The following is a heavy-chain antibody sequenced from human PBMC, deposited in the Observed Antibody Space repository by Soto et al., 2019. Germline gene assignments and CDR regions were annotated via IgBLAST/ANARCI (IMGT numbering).Heavy chain of an antibody. J-gene: IGHJ4*02. CDR3: AVAVAGPTAIGY. CDR2: INSDGSST. Sequence: EVQLVESGGGLVQPGGSLRLSCAASGFTFSSYWMHWVRQAPGKGLVWVSRINSDGSSTSYEDSVKGRITISRDNAKNTLYLQMNSLRAEDTAVYYCAVAVAGPTAIGYWGQGTLVTVSS. CDR1: GFTFSSYW. D-gene: IGHD6-19*01. V-gene: IGHV3-74*01.